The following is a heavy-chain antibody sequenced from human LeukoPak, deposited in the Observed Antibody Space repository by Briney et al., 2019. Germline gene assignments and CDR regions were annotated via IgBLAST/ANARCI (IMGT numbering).Heavy chain of an antibody. Sequence: SETLSLTCAVYGGSFSGYYWSWIRQPPGKGLEWIGEINHSGSTNYNPSLKSRVTISVDTSKNQFSLKLSSVTAADTAVYYCARESRAARNPIDYWGQGTLVTVSS. CDR1: GGSFSGYY. D-gene: IGHD6-6*01. CDR3: ARESRAARNPIDY. J-gene: IGHJ4*02. CDR2: INHSGST. V-gene: IGHV4-34*01.